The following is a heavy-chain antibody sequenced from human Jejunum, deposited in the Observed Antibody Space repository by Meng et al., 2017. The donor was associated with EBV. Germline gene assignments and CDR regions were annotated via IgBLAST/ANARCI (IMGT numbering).Heavy chain of an antibody. CDR3: ARDFASATGLFDS. CDR2: ISYDTGNE. J-gene: IGHJ4*02. D-gene: IGHD5-12*01. Sequence: QVQLVESGXGVVQPGRSLSLSCAAYGFTFYSYTMHWVRQAPGKGLEWVAVISYDTGNEYYTDSVKGRFTISRDISKSTLYLQMNSLRAEDTAVYYCARDFASATGLFDSWGQGTLVTVSS. V-gene: IGHV3-30-3*01. CDR1: GFTFYSYT.